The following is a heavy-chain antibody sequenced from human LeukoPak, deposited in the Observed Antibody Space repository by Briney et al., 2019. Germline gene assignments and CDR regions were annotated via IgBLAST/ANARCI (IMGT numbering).Heavy chain of an antibody. V-gene: IGHV3-64*04. CDR2: INGNGGTT. CDR3: AKDLGIAVEPKSLYGMDV. Sequence: GGSLRLSCSASEFIFSTYAMHWARQAPGKGLEYVSAINGNGGTTYYADSVKGRFIISRDNSKNTLYLQMNSLRAEDTAVYYCAKDLGIAVEPKSLYGMDVWGQGTTVTVSS. J-gene: IGHJ6*02. CDR1: EFIFSTYA. D-gene: IGHD6-19*01.